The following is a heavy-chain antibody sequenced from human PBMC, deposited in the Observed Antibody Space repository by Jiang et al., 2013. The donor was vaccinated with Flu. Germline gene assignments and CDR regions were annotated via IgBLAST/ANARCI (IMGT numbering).Heavy chain of an antibody. V-gene: IGHV3-30*02. CDR2: IRYDGSNK. D-gene: IGHD2-2*01. J-gene: IGHJ5*02. CDR3: ARDLPWVVVPAAPPNWFDP. Sequence: FIRYDGSNKYYADSVKGRFTISRDNSKNTLYLQMNSLRAEDTAVYYCARDLPWVVVPAAPPNWFDPWGQGTLVTVSS.